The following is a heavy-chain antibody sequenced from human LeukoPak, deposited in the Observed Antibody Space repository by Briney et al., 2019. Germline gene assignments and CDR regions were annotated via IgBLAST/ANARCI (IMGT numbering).Heavy chain of an antibody. CDR2: INHSGST. Sequence: PSETLSLTCAVYGGSFSGYYWSWIRQPPGKGLEWIGEINHSGSTNYNPSLTSRVTISVDTSKNQFSLKLSSVTAADTAVYYCAGRTTVTTIDYWGQGTLVTVSS. CDR1: GGSFSGYY. CDR3: AGRTTVTTIDY. V-gene: IGHV4-34*01. J-gene: IGHJ4*02. D-gene: IGHD4-17*01.